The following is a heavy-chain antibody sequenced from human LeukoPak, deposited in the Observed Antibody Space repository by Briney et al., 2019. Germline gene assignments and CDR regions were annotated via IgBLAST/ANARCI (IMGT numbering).Heavy chain of an antibody. D-gene: IGHD3-3*01. CDR1: GGSISSYY. CDR3: ARLTDFWSGSYYYYGMDV. Sequence: PSETLSLTCTVSGGSISSYYWSWIRRPPGKGLEWIGYIYYSGSTNYNPSLKSRVTISVDTSKNQFSLKLSSVTAADTAVYYCARLTDFWSGSYYYYGMDVWGQGTTVTVSS. J-gene: IGHJ6*02. CDR2: IYYSGST. V-gene: IGHV4-59*08.